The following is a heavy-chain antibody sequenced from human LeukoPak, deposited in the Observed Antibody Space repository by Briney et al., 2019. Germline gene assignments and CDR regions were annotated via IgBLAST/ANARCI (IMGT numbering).Heavy chain of an antibody. D-gene: IGHD5-24*01. J-gene: IGHJ5*02. CDR3: ARHPSGRMWLQQGGWFDP. V-gene: IGHV4-39*01. Sequence: PSETLSLTCTVSGGSISSSSYYWGWIRQPPGKGLEWIGSIYYSGSTYYNPSLKSRVTISVDTSKNQFSLKLTSVTAADTAVYYCARHPSGRMWLQQGGWFDPWGQGTLVTVSS. CDR2: IYYSGST. CDR1: GGSISSSSYY.